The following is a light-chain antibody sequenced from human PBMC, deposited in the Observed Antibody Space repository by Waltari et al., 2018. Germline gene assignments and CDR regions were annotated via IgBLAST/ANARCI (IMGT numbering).Light chain of an antibody. CDR3: QQSYSTPWT. CDR1: QSISSY. J-gene: IGKJ1*01. V-gene: IGKV1-39*01. Sequence: DIQMTQSPSSLSASVGDRVTITCRASQSISSYLHWYQQKPGKAPKLLIYAASSLQGGVPSRFSGSGSGTDFTLTSSSLQPEDYATYYCQQSYSTPWTFGQGTKVEIK. CDR2: AAS.